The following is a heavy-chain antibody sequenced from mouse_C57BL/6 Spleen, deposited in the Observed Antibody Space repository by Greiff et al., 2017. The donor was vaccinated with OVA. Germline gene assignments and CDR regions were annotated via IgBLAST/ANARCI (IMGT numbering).Heavy chain of an antibody. V-gene: IGHV2-3*01. J-gene: IGHJ4*01. CDR2: IWGDGST. CDR3: GTRTGDAMDY. Sequence: QVQLQQSGPGLVAPSQSLSITCTVSGFSLTSYGVSWVRQPPGKGLEWLGVIWGDGSTNYHSALISRLSISKDNSKIQVFLKLNSLHTDDTATYYCGTRTGDAMDYWGQGTSVTVSS. CDR1: GFSLTSYG.